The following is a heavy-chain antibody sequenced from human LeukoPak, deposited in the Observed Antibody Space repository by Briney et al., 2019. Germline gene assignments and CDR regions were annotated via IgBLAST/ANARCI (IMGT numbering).Heavy chain of an antibody. CDR3: ASFVGGYDSSGYYSHFDY. J-gene: IGHJ4*02. CDR1: GFTFSSYW. V-gene: IGHV3-53*01. CDR2: IYSGGST. D-gene: IGHD3-22*01. Sequence: GGSLRLSCPASGFTFSSYWMTWVRQAPGKGLEWVSVIYSGGSTYYADSVKGRFTISRDNSKNTLYLQMNSLRAEDTAVYYCASFVGGYDSSGYYSHFDYWGQGTLVTVSS.